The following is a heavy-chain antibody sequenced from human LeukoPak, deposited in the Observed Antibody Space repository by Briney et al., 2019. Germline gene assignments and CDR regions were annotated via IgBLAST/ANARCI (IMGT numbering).Heavy chain of an antibody. Sequence: PGGSLRLSCPASGFTFSDYSMSWVRQAPGKGLEWVSSISSSSDYIYYADSVKGRFTISRDNARNSLYLQMNSLRAEDTAVYYCARNQHWSRDIWGQGILVTVSS. V-gene: IGHV3-21*01. J-gene: IGHJ4*02. CDR2: ISSSSDYI. D-gene: IGHD2-8*02. CDR1: GFTFSDYS. CDR3: ARNQHWSRDI.